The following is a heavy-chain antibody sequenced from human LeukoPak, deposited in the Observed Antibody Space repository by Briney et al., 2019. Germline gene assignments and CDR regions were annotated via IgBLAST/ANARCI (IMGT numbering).Heavy chain of an antibody. CDR3: ARVWELLIDY. CDR2: ISFDGTDK. D-gene: IGHD1-26*01. CDR1: GFTFSNHA. J-gene: IGHJ4*02. Sequence: PGGSLRLSCAASGFTFSNHAMNWVRQAPGKGLEWVTTISFDGTDKYYADSVKGRFTISRDDSKNTLYLQMNSLRAEDTAVYYCARVWELLIDYWGQGTLVTVSS. V-gene: IGHV3-30-3*01.